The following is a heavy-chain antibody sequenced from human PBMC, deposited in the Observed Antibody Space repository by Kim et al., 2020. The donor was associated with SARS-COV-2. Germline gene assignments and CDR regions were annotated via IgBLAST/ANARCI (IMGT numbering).Heavy chain of an antibody. V-gene: IGHV4-39*07. CDR1: GGSISSSSYY. Sequence: SETLSLTCTVSGGSISSSSYYWGWIRQPPGKGLEWIGSIYYSGSTYYNPSLKSRVTISVDTSKNQFSLKLSSVTAADTAVYYCARVSAVAGNPTIFSYYFDYWGQGTLVTVSS. CDR3: ARVSAVAGNPTIFSYYFDY. CDR2: IYYSGST. D-gene: IGHD6-19*01. J-gene: IGHJ4*02.